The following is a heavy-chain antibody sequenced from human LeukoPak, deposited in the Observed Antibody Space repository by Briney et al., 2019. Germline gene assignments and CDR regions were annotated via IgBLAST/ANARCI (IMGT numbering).Heavy chain of an antibody. J-gene: IGHJ6*04. CDR1: GFTVSSNY. Sequence: PGGSLRLSCAASGFTVSSNYMSWVRQAPGKGLEWVSAISGSGGSTYYADSVKGRFTISRDNSKNTRYLQMNSLRAEDTAVYYCCASTYYDSRGAVDVWGKGTTVTVSS. D-gene: IGHD3-22*01. V-gene: IGHV3-23*01. CDR3: CASTYYDSRGAVDV. CDR2: ISGSGGST.